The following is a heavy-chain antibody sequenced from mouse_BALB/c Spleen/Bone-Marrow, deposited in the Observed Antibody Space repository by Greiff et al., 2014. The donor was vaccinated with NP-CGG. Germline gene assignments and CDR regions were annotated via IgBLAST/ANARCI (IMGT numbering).Heavy chain of an antibody. CDR1: GFNIKDTY. Sequence: VQLKESGAELVKPGASVKLSCTASGFNIKDTYMHWVKQRPEQGLEWIGRIDPANGNTKYDPKFQGKATITADTSSNTAYLQLSSLTSEDTAVYYCARYYYGYYFDYWGQGTTLTVSP. D-gene: IGHD1-1*01. V-gene: IGHV14-3*02. CDR3: ARYYYGYYFDY. J-gene: IGHJ2*01. CDR2: IDPANGNT.